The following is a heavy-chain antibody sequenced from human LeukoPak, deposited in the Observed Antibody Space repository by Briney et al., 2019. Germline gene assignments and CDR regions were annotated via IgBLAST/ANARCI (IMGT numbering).Heavy chain of an antibody. D-gene: IGHD5-18*01. J-gene: IGHJ3*02. CDR3: ASNKGLTSYGRLENAFDI. CDR1: GFTFSSYE. CDR2: ISSSGSTI. V-gene: IGHV3-48*03. Sequence: PGGSLRLSCAASGFTFSSYEMNWVRQAPGKGLEWVSYISSSGSTIYYADSVKGRFTISRDNAKNSLYLQMNSLRVEDTAVYYCASNKGLTSYGRLENAFDIWGQGTMVTVSS.